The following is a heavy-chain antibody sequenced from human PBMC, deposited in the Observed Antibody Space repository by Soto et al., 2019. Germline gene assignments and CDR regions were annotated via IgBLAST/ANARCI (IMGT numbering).Heavy chain of an antibody. CDR2: IHPSGGST. J-gene: IGHJ1*01. CDR1: GYTFTSYY. D-gene: IGHD3-22*01. V-gene: IGHV1-46*01. Sequence: QVQLVQSGAEVKKPGASVKVSCKASGYTFTSYYMHWVRQAPGQGLEWMGIIHPSGGSTSYAQKFQGRVTMTRDTSTSTVYMELSSLRSEDTAVYYCARENKYYYNSSGYWSEYFQHWGQGTLVTVSS. CDR3: ARENKYYYNSSGYWSEYFQH.